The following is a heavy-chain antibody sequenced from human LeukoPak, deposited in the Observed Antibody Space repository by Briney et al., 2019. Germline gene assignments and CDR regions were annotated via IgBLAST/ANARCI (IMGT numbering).Heavy chain of an antibody. D-gene: IGHD2-15*01. J-gene: IGHJ6*04. CDR1: GFTFSDYY. CDR3: ITPDKPLGFCSGGSCSLGCS. CDR2: ISSSGSPI. Sequence: GGSLRLSCAASGFTFSDYYMSWLRQAPGKGLEWVSYISSSGSPIYYADSVKGRFTISRDNAKNSLYLQMNSLKSEDTGLYYCITPDKPLGFCSGGSCSLGCSWGKGTTVTISS. V-gene: IGHV3-11*01.